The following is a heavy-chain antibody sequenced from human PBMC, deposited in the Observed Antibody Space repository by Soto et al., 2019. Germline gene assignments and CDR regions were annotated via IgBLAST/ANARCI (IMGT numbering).Heavy chain of an antibody. CDR3: AKYDDWTGYGFDF. V-gene: IGHV3-74*01. CDR1: GLIFSNYK. Sequence: GSLRLSCAASGLIFSNYKMHWVRQAPGKGLVWVSRINTDGSITDYADSVKGRFTVSRDNPKNTLYLQMNSLRAEDTAVYYCAKYDDWTGYGFDFWGQGTLVTVSS. CDR2: INTDGSIT. J-gene: IGHJ4*02. D-gene: IGHD3-3*01.